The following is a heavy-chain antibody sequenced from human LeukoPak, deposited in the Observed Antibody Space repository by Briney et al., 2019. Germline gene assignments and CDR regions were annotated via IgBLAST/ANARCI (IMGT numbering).Heavy chain of an antibody. CDR3: ASRYCTSTNCYAFDI. J-gene: IGHJ3*02. D-gene: IGHD2-2*01. CDR1: GFTFSSYA. V-gene: IGHV3-21*01. Sequence: GGSLRLSCAASGFTFSSYAMTWVRQAPGKGLERVSSISSDSNYIFYADSVQGRFTISRDNAENSLFLQMNSLRAEDTAVYYCASRYCTSTNCYAFDIWGQGTMVTVSS. CDR2: ISSDSNYI.